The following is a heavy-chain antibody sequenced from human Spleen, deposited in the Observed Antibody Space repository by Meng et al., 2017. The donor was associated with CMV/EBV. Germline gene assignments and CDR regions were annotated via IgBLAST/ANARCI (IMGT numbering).Heavy chain of an antibody. D-gene: IGHD4-11*01. CDR2: IRSKAYGGTT. Sequence: GESLKISCTASGFTFGDYAMSWVRQAPGKGLEWVGFIRSKAYGGTTEYAASVIGRFTISRDDSKSIAYLQMNSLKTEDTAVYYCTRDGVTTVTTYGMDVWGQGTTVTVSS. CDR3: TRDGVTTVTTYGMDV. J-gene: IGHJ6*02. V-gene: IGHV3-49*04. CDR1: GFTFGDYA.